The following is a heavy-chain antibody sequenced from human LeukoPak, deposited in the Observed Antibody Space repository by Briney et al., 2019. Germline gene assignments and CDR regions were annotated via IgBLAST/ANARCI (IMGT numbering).Heavy chain of an antibody. J-gene: IGHJ4*02. Sequence: PGGSLRLSCAASGFTFSGSAMHWVRQASGKGLEWVGRIRSKANSYATAYAASVKGRFTISRDDSKNTAYLQMNGLKTEDTAVYYCTRREYCSSTSCLFDYWGQGTLVTVSS. D-gene: IGHD2-2*01. CDR3: TRREYCSSTSCLFDY. CDR2: IRSKANSYAT. V-gene: IGHV3-73*01. CDR1: GFTFSGSA.